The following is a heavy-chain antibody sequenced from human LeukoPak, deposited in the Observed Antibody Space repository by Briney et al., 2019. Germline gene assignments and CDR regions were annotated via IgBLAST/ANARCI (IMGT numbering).Heavy chain of an antibody. J-gene: IGHJ4*02. CDR2: INHSGST. Sequence: PSETLSLTCAVYGGSFSGYYWSWIRQPPGKGLEWIGEINHSGSTNYNPSLKSRVTISVDTSKNQFSLKLSSVTAADTAVYYCARESVYGDYVGVTVFDYWGQGTLVTVSS. V-gene: IGHV4-34*01. D-gene: IGHD4-17*01. CDR1: GGSFSGYY. CDR3: ARESVYGDYVGVTVFDY.